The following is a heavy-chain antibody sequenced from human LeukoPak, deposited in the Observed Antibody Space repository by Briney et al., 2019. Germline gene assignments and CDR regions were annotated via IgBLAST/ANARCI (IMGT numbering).Heavy chain of an antibody. Sequence: GGSLRLSCAASGFTFSSYSMNWVRQAPGKGLEWVSSISSSSSYIYYADSVKGRFTISRDNAKNSLYLQMNSLRAEDTAVYYCARDLESTYYGSGSYGSWGQGTLVTVSS. V-gene: IGHV3-21*01. CDR1: GFTFSSYS. CDR3: ARDLESTYYGSGSYGS. J-gene: IGHJ4*02. D-gene: IGHD3-10*01. CDR2: ISSSSSYI.